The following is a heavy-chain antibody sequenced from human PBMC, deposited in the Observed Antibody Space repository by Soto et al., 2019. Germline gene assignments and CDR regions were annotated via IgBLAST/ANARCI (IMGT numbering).Heavy chain of an antibody. J-gene: IGHJ4*02. CDR3: ARGDWGSKGLYYFDC. CDR2: ISYDGSNK. CDR1: GFTFSSYA. Sequence: QVQLVESGGGVVQPGRSLRLSCAASGFTFSSYAMHWVRQAPGKGLEWVAVISYDGSNKYYADSVKGRFTISRDNSKNTLYLQMNSLRAENTAVYYCARGDWGSKGLYYFDCWGQGTLVTVSS. V-gene: IGHV3-30-3*01. D-gene: IGHD7-27*01.